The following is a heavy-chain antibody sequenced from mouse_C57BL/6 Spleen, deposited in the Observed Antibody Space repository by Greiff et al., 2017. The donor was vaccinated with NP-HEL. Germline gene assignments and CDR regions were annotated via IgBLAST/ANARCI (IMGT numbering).Heavy chain of an antibody. CDR2: IDPETGGT. D-gene: IGHD1-1*01. J-gene: IGHJ2*01. Sequence: QVQLQQSGAELVRPGASVTLSCKASGYTFTDYEMHWVKQTPVHGLEWIGAIDPETGGTAYNQKFKGKAILTADKSSSTAYMERRSLTSEDSAVYYCTRQITTVVPIDYWGQGTTLTVSS. V-gene: IGHV1-15*01. CDR1: GYTFTDYE. CDR3: TRQITTVVPIDY.